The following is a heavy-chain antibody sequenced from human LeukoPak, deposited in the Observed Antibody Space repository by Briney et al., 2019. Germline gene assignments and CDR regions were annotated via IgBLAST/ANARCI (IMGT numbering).Heavy chain of an antibody. J-gene: IGHJ5*02. CDR3: ARSSTSWPTRPFDP. Sequence: SQTLSLTCAISGDSVPSNSAAWNWIRQSPSRGLEWLGRTYYRSKWYNDYAVSVKSRITINPDTSKNQFSLQLNSVTPEDTAVYYCARSSTSWPTRPFDPWGQGTLVTVSS. V-gene: IGHV6-1*01. CDR2: TYYRSKWYN. CDR1: GDSVPSNSAA. D-gene: IGHD2-2*01.